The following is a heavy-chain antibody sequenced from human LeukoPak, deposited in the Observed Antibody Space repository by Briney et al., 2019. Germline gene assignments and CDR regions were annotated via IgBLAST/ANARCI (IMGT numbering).Heavy chain of an antibody. CDR2: IGGSVIST. CDR3: AKGAGYYYGSGSSSSKERFDY. D-gene: IGHD3-10*01. V-gene: IGHV3-23*01. J-gene: IGHJ4*02. Sequence: GVSLRLSCAASGFAFSSYAMSWVRQAPGKGLEWVSAIGGSVISTYYADSVKGRFTISRDNSKITLYVEMNSLRAEDTAVYYCAKGAGYYYGSGSSSSKERFDYWGQGTLVTVSS. CDR1: GFAFSSYA.